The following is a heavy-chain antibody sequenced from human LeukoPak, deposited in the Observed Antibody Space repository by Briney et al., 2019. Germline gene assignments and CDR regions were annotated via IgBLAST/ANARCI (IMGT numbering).Heavy chain of an antibody. CDR2: TYYRSKWYN. CDR1: GDSVSSNSAA. CDR3: AIHQGYCSGGSCAGFDY. J-gene: IGHJ4*02. Sequence: SQTLSLTCAISGDSVSSNSAAWNWIRQSPSRGLEWLGRTYYRSKWYNNYAVSVKSRITINPDTSKNQFSLQLNSVTAADTAVYYCAIHQGYCSGGSCAGFDYWGQGTLVTVSS. D-gene: IGHD2-15*01. V-gene: IGHV6-1*01.